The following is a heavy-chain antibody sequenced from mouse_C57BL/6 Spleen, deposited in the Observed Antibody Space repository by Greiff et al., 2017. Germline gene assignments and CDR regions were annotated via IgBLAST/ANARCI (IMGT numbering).Heavy chain of an antibody. CDR3: ASYVLYDYDGYFDV. J-gene: IGHJ1*03. CDR1: GFTFTDYY. Sequence: EVKLMESGGGLVQPGGSLSLSCAASGFTFTDYYMSWVRQPPGKALEWLGFIRNKANGYTTEYSASVKGRFTISRDNSQSILYLQMNALRAEDSATYYCASYVLYDYDGYFDVWGTGTTVTVSS. V-gene: IGHV7-3*01. D-gene: IGHD2-4*01. CDR2: IRNKANGYTT.